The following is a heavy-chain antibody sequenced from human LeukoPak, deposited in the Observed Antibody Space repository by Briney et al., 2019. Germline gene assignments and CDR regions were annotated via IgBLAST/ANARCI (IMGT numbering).Heavy chain of an antibody. D-gene: IGHD2-2*01. J-gene: IGHJ5*02. CDR3: ARAYCSSTSCYLIGWFDP. CDR1: GGSISSGGYY. CDR2: IYHSGST. Sequence: SETLSLTCTVSGGSISSGGYYWSWIRQPPGKGLEWIGYIYHSGSTYYNPSLKSRVTISVDRSKNQFSLKLSSVTAADTAVYYCARAYCSSTSCYLIGWFDPWGQGTLVTVSS. V-gene: IGHV4-30-2*01.